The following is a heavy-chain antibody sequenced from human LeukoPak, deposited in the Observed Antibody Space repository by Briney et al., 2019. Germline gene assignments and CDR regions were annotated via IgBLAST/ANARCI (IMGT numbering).Heavy chain of an antibody. V-gene: IGHV3-7*01. D-gene: IGHD2-8*02. CDR1: GFTFSSYW. Sequence: GGSLRLSCAASGFTFSSYWMSWVRQAPGKGLEWVANIKQDGSEKYYVDSVRGRFTISRDNSKSTLHLQMGSLTTEDLAVYYCARSPTGGGTFDYWGQGALVTVSS. CDR2: IKQDGSEK. J-gene: IGHJ4*02. CDR3: ARSPTGGGTFDY.